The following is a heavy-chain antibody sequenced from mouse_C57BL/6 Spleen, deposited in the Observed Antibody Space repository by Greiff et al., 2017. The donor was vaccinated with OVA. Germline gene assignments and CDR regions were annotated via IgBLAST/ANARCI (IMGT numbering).Heavy chain of an antibody. CDR1: GYTFTSYW. J-gene: IGHJ4*01. D-gene: IGHD2-3*01. CDR2: IHPNSGST. CDR3: ARGAPDGYYAMDY. Sequence: QVQLKQPGAELVKPGASVKLSCKASGYTFTSYWMHWVKQRPGQGLEWIGMIHPNSGSTNYNEKFKSKATLTVDKSSSTAYMQLSSLTSEDSAVYYCARGAPDGYYAMDYWGQGTSVTVSS. V-gene: IGHV1-64*01.